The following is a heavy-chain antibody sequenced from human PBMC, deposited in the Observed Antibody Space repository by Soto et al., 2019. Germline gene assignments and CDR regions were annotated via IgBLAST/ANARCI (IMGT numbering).Heavy chain of an antibody. CDR3: ARVSGRYSEYLQH. CDR1: GGSISSSDW. Sequence: QVQLQESGPGLVKPSGTLSLTCAVSGGSISSSDWWSWVRQPPGKGLEWIGEVSHSGDTNYNPSLKSRVTISGDKSRIQFSLKLSSVTAADTAVYDCARVSGRYSEYLQHWGQGTLVNVCS. CDR2: VSHSGDT. V-gene: IGHV4-4*02. D-gene: IGHD5-18*01. J-gene: IGHJ1*01.